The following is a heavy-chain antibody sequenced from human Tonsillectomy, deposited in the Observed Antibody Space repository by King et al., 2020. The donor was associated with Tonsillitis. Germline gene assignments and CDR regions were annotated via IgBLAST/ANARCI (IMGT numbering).Heavy chain of an antibody. J-gene: IGHJ2*01. Sequence: QLQELGPGLVKPSETLSLTCTVSGGSISSSSYYWGWIRQPPGKGLEWIGSIYYSGSTYYNPSLKSLVTISVDTSKNQFSLKLSSVTAADTAVYYCASYYDSYIWYFDLWGRGTLVTVSS. V-gene: IGHV4-39*07. CDR1: GGSISSSSYY. D-gene: IGHD3-22*01. CDR2: IYYSGST. CDR3: ASYYDSYIWYFDL.